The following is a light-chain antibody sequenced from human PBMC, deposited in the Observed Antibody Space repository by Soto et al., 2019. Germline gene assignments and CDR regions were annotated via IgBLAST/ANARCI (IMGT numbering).Light chain of an antibody. J-gene: IGKJ1*01. CDR2: GAS. CDR1: QSVSSNY. CDR3: QQYDSSPWT. Sequence: EIVLTQSPGTLSLSPGERATLSCRASQSVSSNYLAWYQQKPGQAPRLLIYGASSRATGIPDRFSGSGSGTYFTLTISSLEPEDIAVDYCQQYDSSPWTFGQGTKVEIK. V-gene: IGKV3-20*01.